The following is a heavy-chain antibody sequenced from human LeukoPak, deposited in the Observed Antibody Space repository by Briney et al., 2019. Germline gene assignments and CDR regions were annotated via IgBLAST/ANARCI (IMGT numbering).Heavy chain of an antibody. CDR3: AKWTPFWMATTSLDY. V-gene: IGHV3-23*01. CDR2: ISGSGGST. J-gene: IGHJ4*02. Sequence: GRSLRLSCAASGFTFSSYAMSWVRKAPGKGLDLVSAISGSGGSTYYADSVKGRFTISRDNSKNTLYLQMNSLRAEDTAVYYCAKWTPFWMATTSLDYWGQGTLVTVSS. CDR1: GFTFSSYA. D-gene: IGHD5-24*01.